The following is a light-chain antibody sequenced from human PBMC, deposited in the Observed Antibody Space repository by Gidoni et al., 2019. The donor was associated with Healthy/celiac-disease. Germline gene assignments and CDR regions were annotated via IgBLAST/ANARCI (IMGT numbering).Light chain of an antibody. V-gene: IGKV1-9*01. Sequence: DIQLTQSPSFLSASVGDRVTITCRASQGISSYLAWYQQEPGKAPKLLIYAASALQSGVPSRFSGSGSGTDFTLTISSLQPEDFATYYCQQLNSYSWTFGQGTKVEIK. CDR2: AAS. CDR3: QQLNSYSWT. CDR1: QGISSY. J-gene: IGKJ1*01.